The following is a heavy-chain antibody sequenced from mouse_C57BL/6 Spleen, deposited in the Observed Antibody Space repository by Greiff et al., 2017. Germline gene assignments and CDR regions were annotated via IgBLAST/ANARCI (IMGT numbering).Heavy chain of an antibody. V-gene: IGHV1-26*01. CDR3: ARRTFDY. CDR1: GYTFTDYY. J-gene: IGHJ2*01. Sequence: EVQLQQSGPELVKPGASVKISCKASGYTFTDYYMNWVKQSHGKSLEWIGDINPNNGGTRYNQKFKGKATLTVDKSSSTAYMELRSLTSEDSAVYYCARRTFDYWGQGTTLTVSS. CDR2: INPNNGGT.